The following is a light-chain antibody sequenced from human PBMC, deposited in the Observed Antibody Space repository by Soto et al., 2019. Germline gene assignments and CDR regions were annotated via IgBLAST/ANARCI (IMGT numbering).Light chain of an antibody. J-gene: IGLJ2*01. CDR1: SSDIGASNS. CDR2: EVS. Sequence: QSLLTQPPSASGSPGQSVTISCAGSSSDIGASNSVSWYQQHPGKAPNLLISEVSKRPSGVPDRFSGSKSGNTASLTVSGLQADDEADYYCGSKAGSNKHVVFGGGTKVTVL. V-gene: IGLV2-8*01. CDR3: GSKAGSNKHVV.